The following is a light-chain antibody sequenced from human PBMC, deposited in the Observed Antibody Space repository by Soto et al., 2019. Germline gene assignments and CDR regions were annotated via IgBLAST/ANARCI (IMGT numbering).Light chain of an antibody. Sequence: PGQTVIISCSGSRSDIGSNSVNWYQHLPGTAPKLLIYNNNQRPSGVPDRFSGSKSGTSASLAISGLQSEDEADYYCAAWYDRLTGPVFGNGTKVTV. CDR2: NNN. CDR1: RSDIGSNS. V-gene: IGLV1-44*01. CDR3: AAWYDRLTGPV. J-gene: IGLJ1*01.